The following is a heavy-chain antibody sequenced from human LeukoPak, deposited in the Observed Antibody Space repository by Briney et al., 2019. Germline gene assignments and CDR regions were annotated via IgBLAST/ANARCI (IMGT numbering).Heavy chain of an antibody. J-gene: IGHJ6*04. CDR3: AKDWSMDV. Sequence: GGSLRLSCAVSGFTFSNYAMHWVRQAPGKGLEWVAFIRSDGSNKNYADSMKGRFTISRDNSKNTLYLQMNSLRTEDTAVYYCAKDWSMDVWGKGTTVTVSS. CDR1: GFTFSNYA. V-gene: IGHV3-30*02. CDR2: IRSDGSNK.